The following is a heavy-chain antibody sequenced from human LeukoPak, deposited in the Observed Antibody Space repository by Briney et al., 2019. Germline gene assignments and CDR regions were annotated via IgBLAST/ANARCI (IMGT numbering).Heavy chain of an antibody. CDR1: GGSISGYY. Sequence: SETLSLTCTVSGGSISGYYWSWIRQPPGKGLEWIGYIYYSGSTYYSPSLKSRVTISVDTSKNQFSLKLSSVTAADTAVYYCAGATTHDAFDIWGQGTMVTVSS. D-gene: IGHD1-26*01. CDR3: AGATTHDAFDI. J-gene: IGHJ3*02. V-gene: IGHV4-59*06. CDR2: IYYSGST.